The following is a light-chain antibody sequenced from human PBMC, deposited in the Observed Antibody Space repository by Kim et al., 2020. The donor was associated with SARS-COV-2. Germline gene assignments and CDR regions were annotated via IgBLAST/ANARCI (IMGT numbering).Light chain of an antibody. Sequence: SVSPGERATRSCRASQSVSSNLAWYQQKPGQAPRLLIYDASTRATGIPATFSGSGSGTEFTLTISSLQSEDFAVYYCQQYNTLITFGQGTRLEIK. V-gene: IGKV3-15*01. J-gene: IGKJ5*01. CDR1: QSVSSN. CDR2: DAS. CDR3: QQYNTLIT.